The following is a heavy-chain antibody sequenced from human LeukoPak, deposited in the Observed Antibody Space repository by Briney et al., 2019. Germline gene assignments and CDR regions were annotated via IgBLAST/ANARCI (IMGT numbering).Heavy chain of an antibody. V-gene: IGHV4-61*02. CDR2: IYTSGST. CDR1: GGSISSGSYY. Sequence: KPSQTLSLTCTVSGGSISSGSYYWSWIRQPAGKGLEWIGRIYTSGSTNYNPSLKSRVTISVDTSKNQFSLKLSSVTAADTAVYYCARLIAAAGILFWDYWGQGTLVTVSS. D-gene: IGHD6-13*01. J-gene: IGHJ4*02. CDR3: ARLIAAAGILFWDY.